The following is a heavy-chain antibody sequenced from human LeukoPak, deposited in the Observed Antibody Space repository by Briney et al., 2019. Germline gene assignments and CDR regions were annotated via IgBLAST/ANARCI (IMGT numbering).Heavy chain of an antibody. CDR2: IYTSGST. CDR3: ARGYPHSSGWRDLFDF. J-gene: IGHJ4*02. Sequence: PSETLSLTCTVSGGSISSYYWSWIRQPAGKGLEWIGRIYTSGSTNYNPSLKSRVTMSVDTSKNQFSLKLSSVTAADTAVYFCARGYPHSSGWRDLFDFWGQGTLVAVSS. V-gene: IGHV4-4*07. D-gene: IGHD6-19*01. CDR1: GGSISSYY.